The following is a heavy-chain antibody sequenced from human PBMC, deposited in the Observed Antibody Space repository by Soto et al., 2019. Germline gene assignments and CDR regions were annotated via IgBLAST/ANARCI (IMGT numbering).Heavy chain of an antibody. Sequence: QVQLVQSGAEVKKPGSSVKVSCKASGGTFSSYAISWVRQAPGQGLEWMGGIIPIFGTANYAPKFQGRVTITADNSTSTAYMELSSLRSEDTAVYYCASRASIAARSSGSIVPQYYFDYWGQGTLVTVSS. CDR3: ASRASIAARSSGSIVPQYYFDY. D-gene: IGHD6-6*01. CDR1: GGTFSSYA. J-gene: IGHJ4*02. CDR2: IIPIFGTA. V-gene: IGHV1-69*06.